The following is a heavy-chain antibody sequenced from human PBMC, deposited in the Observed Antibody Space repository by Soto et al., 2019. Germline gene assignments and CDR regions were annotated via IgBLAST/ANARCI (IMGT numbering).Heavy chain of an antibody. CDR1: GGTFSSYA. CDR3: ARDVVPAAMTLYYYYGMDV. V-gene: IGHV1-69*06. J-gene: IGHJ6*02. Sequence: QVQLVQSGAEVKKPGSSVKVSCKASGGTFSSYAISWVRQAPGQGLEWMGGIIPIFGTANYAQKFQGRVTITRDTSASTAYMELSSLRSEDTAVYYCARDVVPAAMTLYYYYGMDVWGQGTTVTVSS. CDR2: IIPIFGTA. D-gene: IGHD2-2*01.